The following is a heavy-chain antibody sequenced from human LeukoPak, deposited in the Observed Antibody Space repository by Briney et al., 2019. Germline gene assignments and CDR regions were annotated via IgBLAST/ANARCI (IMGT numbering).Heavy chain of an antibody. CDR1: GFTFSSYT. V-gene: IGHV3-30-3*01. J-gene: IGHJ4*02. CDR2: ISYDGSNK. Sequence: PGGSLRLSCAASGFTFSSYTMHWVRQAPGKGLEWVAVISYDGSNKYYADSVKGRFTISRDNSKNTLYLQMNSLRAEDTAVYYCARVRWIRNNFAYYFDYWGQGTLVTVSS. D-gene: IGHD3-16*01. CDR3: ARVRWIRNNFAYYFDY.